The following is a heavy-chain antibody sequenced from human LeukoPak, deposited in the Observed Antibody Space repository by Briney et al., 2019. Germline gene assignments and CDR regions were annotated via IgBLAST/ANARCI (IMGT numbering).Heavy chain of an antibody. V-gene: IGHV4-61*01. CDR2: IYYSGST. Sequence: PSETLSLTCTVSGYSISSGYYWSWIRQPPGKGLEWIGYIYYSGSTNYNPSLKSRVTISVDTSKNQFSLKLSSVTAADTAVYCCARGGYYGSGSYYVYYFDYWGQGTLVTVSS. D-gene: IGHD3-10*01. CDR1: GYSISSGYY. J-gene: IGHJ4*02. CDR3: ARGGYYGSGSYYVYYFDY.